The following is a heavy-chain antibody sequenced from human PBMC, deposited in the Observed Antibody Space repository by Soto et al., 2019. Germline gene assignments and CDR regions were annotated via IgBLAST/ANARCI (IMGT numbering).Heavy chain of an antibody. CDR2: IRWNSGSI. V-gene: IGHV3-9*01. CDR3: AKGQLAYYYYYGRDV. Sequence: GGSLRLSCATSGFTFSAYAMHWVRQAPGKGLEWVSGIRWNSGSIGYADSVKGRSTISRDNAKNSLYLQMNSLRAEDTALYYCAKGQLAYYYYYGRDVWGQGTTVTVSS. J-gene: IGHJ6*02. CDR1: GFTFSAYA. D-gene: IGHD6-13*01.